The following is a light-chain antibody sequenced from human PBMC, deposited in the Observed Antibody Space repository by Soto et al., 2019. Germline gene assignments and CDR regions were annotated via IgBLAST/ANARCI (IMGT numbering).Light chain of an antibody. J-gene: IGKJ1*01. CDR1: QSVSSSY. CDR3: QQRSSWPWT. V-gene: IGKV3D-20*02. CDR2: GTS. Sequence: EIVLTQSPGTLSLSPGERATLSCRASQSVSSSYLAWYQHKPGRAPRLLIDGTSSRATGIPDRFSGSGSGTDFTLTISRLEPEDLAVYYCQQRSSWPWTFGQGTKLEIK.